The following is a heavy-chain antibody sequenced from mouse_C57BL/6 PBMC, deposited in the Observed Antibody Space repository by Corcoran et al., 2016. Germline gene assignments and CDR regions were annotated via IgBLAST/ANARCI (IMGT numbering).Heavy chain of an antibody. CDR3: AVITQVVADY. D-gene: IGHD1-1*01. J-gene: IGHJ2*01. CDR2: INPNNGGT. V-gene: IGHV1-26*01. Sequence: EVQLQQSGPELVKPGASVKISCKASGYTFTDYYINWVKQSHGKSLEWIGDINPNNGGTSYNQKFKGKATLTVDKSSSTAYMELRSLTSEDSAVYYCAVITQVVADYGGQGTTLTVSS. CDR1: GYTFTDYY.